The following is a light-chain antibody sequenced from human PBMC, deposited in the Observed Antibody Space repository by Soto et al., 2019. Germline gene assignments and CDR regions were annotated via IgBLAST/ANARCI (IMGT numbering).Light chain of an antibody. J-gene: IGLJ1*01. V-gene: IGLV2-14*03. Sequence: QSVLTQPASVSGAPGQSIAISCNGVRTDVDGYVCGSRYQQHPGQAPQLIIYDVYNRPSGVSHRFSGSKSGDTASLTISGLQAHDEPDYYCTSYTTSTPFYGFGTGTKVTGL. CDR2: DVY. CDR1: RTDVDGYVC. CDR3: TSYTTSTPFYG.